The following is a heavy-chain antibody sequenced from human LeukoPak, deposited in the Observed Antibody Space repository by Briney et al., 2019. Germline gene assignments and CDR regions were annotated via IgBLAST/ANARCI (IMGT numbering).Heavy chain of an antibody. J-gene: IGHJ4*02. CDR1: GYTLTELS. CDR3: ARVLGGSYALDY. Sequence: ASVKVSCKVSGYTLTELSMHWVRQAPGKGLEWMGGFDPEDGETIYAQKFQGRVTMTTDTSTSTAYMELRSLRSDDTAVYYCARVLGGSYALDYWGQGTLVTVSS. V-gene: IGHV1-24*01. D-gene: IGHD1-26*01. CDR2: FDPEDGET.